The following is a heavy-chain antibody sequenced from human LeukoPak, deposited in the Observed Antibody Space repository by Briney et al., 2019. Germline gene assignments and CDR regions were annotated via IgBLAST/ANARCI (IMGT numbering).Heavy chain of an antibody. J-gene: IGHJ4*02. Sequence: SETLSLTCAVSGGSISSGGYSWSWIRQPPGKGLEWIGYIYHSGSTYYNPSLKSRVTISVDRSKNHFSLKLSSVTAADTAVYYCARGEGGYDSPFDYWGQGTLVTVSS. CDR2: IYHSGST. CDR1: GGSISSGGYS. D-gene: IGHD5-12*01. V-gene: IGHV4-30-2*01. CDR3: ARGEGGYDSPFDY.